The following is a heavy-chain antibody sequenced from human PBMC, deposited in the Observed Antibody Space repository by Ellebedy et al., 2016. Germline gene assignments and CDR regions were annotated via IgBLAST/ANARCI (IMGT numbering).Heavy chain of an antibody. CDR3: AKSYDSSPYYFDY. Sequence: GESLKISCAASGFTFSTYWMSWVRQAPGKGLEWVANIKQDGSDKYYVDSVKGRFTISRDNAKNTLYLQMNSLRAEDTAVYYCAKSYDSSPYYFDYWGQGTLVTVSS. J-gene: IGHJ4*02. CDR2: IKQDGSDK. V-gene: IGHV3-7*03. D-gene: IGHD3-22*01. CDR1: GFTFSTYW.